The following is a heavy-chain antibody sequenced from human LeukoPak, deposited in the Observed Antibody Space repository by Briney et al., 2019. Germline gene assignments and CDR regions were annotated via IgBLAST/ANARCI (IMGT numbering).Heavy chain of an antibody. CDR3: ARDRPGSYWYFDL. Sequence: PSETLSLTCTVSGGSISSYYWSWIRQPPGKGLEWVGHIYYLGSTNYNPSLKSRVTISIDTSKNYFSLKLNSVIAADTAVYYCARDRPGSYWYFDLWGHGTLVTVSS. D-gene: IGHD3-10*01. CDR2: IYYLGST. V-gene: IGHV4-59*01. CDR1: GGSISSYY. J-gene: IGHJ2*01.